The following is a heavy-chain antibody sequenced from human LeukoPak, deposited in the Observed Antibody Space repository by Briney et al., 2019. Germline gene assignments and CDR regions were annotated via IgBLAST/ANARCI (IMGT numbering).Heavy chain of an antibody. CDR2: ISSDGGST. Sequence: PGGSLRLSCSASGFTFSSFAMFWVRQAPGKGLEYVSGISSDGGSTNYADSVKARFTISRDNSKVTLYLQMTSLRPEDTAIYYCVKDPSGNYFYFDYWGQGTLVTVSS. CDR3: VKDPSGNYFYFDY. CDR1: GFTFSSFA. J-gene: IGHJ4*02. V-gene: IGHV3-64D*09. D-gene: IGHD1-26*01.